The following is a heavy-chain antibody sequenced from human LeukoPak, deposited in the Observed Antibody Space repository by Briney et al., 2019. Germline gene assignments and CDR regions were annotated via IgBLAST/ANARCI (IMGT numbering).Heavy chain of an antibody. Sequence: PSETLSLTCAIYGGSFSGYYWSWIRQPPGKGLEWIGEINHSGSTNYNPSLKSGGIILVDTTTNQLSFKLSSGTGADAAVDYCWSCGGQYYFDYWGQGTLVTVSS. CDR3: WSCGGQYYFDY. D-gene: IGHD2-21*01. V-gene: IGHV4-34*01. J-gene: IGHJ4*02. CDR2: INHSGST. CDR1: GGSFSGYY.